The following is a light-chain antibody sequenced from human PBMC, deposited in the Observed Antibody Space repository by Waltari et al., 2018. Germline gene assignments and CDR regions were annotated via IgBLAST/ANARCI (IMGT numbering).Light chain of an antibody. V-gene: IGKV1-5*01. CDR3: QQYNSYWT. Sequence: DIQMTQSPSTLSASVGDSVTLTCRASQSISSWLAWYQQKPGKAPKLLIYDASSLESGVPSRFSGSGSGTEFTLTISSLQPDDFATYYCQQYNSYWTFGQGTKVEIK. CDR2: DAS. CDR1: QSISSW. J-gene: IGKJ1*01.